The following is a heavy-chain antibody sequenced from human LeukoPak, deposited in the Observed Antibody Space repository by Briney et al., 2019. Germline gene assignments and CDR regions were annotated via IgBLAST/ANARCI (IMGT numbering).Heavy chain of an antibody. J-gene: IGHJ3*01. CDR3: AKRRLSGSSAWDAFDF. D-gene: IGHD1-26*01. CDR2: ISGSDDST. CDR1: GFIFSNYA. Sequence: GGSLRLSCAASGFIFSNYAMSWVRQAPGKGLEWVSTISGSDDSTYYADSVRGRFTISRDNSKNTVDLQMNSLRAEDTAVYYCAKRRLSGSSAWDAFDFWGQGTMVTVSS. V-gene: IGHV3-23*01.